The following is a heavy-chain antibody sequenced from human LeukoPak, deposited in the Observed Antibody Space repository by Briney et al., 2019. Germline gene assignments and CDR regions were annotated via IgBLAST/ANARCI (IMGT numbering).Heavy chain of an antibody. D-gene: IGHD4-17*01. V-gene: IGHV4-59*01. CDR3: ARTLRGQNYYGYLDY. J-gene: IGHJ4*02. Sequence: SETLSLTCSVSSGSISSDYWSWIRQPPGKGLEWIGYISYSGSANYNPSLKTRVTISIDKSKNQFSLKMTSVTAADTAVYYCARTLRGQNYYGYLDYWGQGTLVTVSS. CDR2: ISYSGSA. CDR1: SGSISSDY.